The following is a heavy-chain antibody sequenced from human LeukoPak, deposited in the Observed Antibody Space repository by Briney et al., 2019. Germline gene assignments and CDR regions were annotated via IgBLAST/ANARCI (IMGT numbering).Heavy chain of an antibody. V-gene: IGHV6-1*01. CDR1: GDTVSSNSAA. CDR2: TYFRSKWYN. J-gene: IGHJ4*02. Sequence: SQTLSLTCAISGDTVSSNSAAWIWIRQSPSRGLEWLGRTYFRSKWYNDYAESVKGRISINPDTSKNQFSLQLNSVNPEDTAVYYCANFYLDNWSQGSLVTVSS. CDR3: ANFYLDN.